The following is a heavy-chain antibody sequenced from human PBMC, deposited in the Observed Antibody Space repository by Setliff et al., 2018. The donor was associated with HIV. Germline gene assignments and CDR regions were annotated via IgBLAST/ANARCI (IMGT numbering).Heavy chain of an antibody. CDR3: AREEPFWNGYYCSVIDY. CDR2: ISSSSGTV. CDR1: GFTFNSYS. D-gene: IGHD3-3*01. J-gene: IGHJ4*02. V-gene: IGHV3-48*01. Sequence: GSLRLSCVASGFTFNSYSMNWVRQAPGRGLEWVSYISSSSGTVYYADSVKGRFTVSRDNAKNSLYLQMNSLRVEDTAVYYCAREEPFWNGYYCSVIDYWGQGTLVTVSS.